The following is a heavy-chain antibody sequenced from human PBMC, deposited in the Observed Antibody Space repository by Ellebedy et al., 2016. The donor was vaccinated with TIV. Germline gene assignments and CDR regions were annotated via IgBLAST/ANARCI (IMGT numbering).Heavy chain of an antibody. CDR3: ARHSRPMYDILTLYGMDV. CDR1: GYSFTSYW. J-gene: IGHJ6*02. CDR2: IDPSDSYT. Sequence: PGGSLRLSCKGSGYSFTSYWISWVRQMPGKGLEWMGRIDPSDSYTNYSPSFQGHVTISADKSISTAYLQWSSLKASDTAMYYCARHSRPMYDILTLYGMDVWGQGTTVTVSS. V-gene: IGHV5-10-1*01. D-gene: IGHD3-9*01.